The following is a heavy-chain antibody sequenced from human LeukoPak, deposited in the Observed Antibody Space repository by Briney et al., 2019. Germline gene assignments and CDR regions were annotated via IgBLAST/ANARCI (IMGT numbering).Heavy chain of an antibody. D-gene: IGHD4-11*01. CDR3: TKSTGREIYYTHYGMDV. J-gene: IGHJ6*02. V-gene: IGHV3-30*18. CDR2: ISYDGSNK. Sequence: GSLRLSSEASGFTFNSFGIHWVRQAPGRGLAWVAVISYDGSNKYYSDSMWGRFTIFRDNSKNTVYVEISSLRAEDTAVYYCTKSTGREIYYTHYGMDVWGQGTTVIVSS. CDR1: GFTFNSFG.